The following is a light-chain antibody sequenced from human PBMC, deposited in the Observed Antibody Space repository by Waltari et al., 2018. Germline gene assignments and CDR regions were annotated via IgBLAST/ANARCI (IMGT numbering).Light chain of an antibody. Sequence: TVVTQEPSLSVSPGGTVTLTCGLSSGAVSTSNYPSWYQQTPGQAPRMLIYSTNTRPSGVPCRFSGSTLGNKAALTITGAQADDESDYYCTLYMGSGIWVFGGGTRLTVL. CDR1: SGAVSTSNY. CDR3: TLYMGSGIWV. V-gene: IGLV8-61*01. CDR2: STN. J-gene: IGLJ2*01.